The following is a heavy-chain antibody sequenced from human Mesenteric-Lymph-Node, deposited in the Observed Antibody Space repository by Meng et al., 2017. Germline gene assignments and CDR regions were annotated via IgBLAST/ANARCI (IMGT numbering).Heavy chain of an antibody. J-gene: IGHJ3*02. CDR1: GGTFSSYA. CDR2: INTNTGNP. Sequence: ASVKVSCKASGGTFSSYAISWVRQAPGQGLEWMGWINTNTGNPTYAQGFTGRFVFSLDTSVSTAYLQISSLKAEDTAVYYCARVGAYGQWGYAFDIWGQGTMVTVSS. V-gene: IGHV7-4-1*02. D-gene: IGHD6-19*01. CDR3: ARVGAYGQWGYAFDI.